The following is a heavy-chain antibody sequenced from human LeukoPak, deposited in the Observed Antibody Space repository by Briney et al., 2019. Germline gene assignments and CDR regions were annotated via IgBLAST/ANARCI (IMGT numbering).Heavy chain of an antibody. CDR2: IYYSGST. J-gene: IGHJ5*02. V-gene: IGHV4-59*08. CDR1: GGSISSYY. CDR3: ARFRHLSTVVTPAGFSNWFDP. D-gene: IGHD4-23*01. Sequence: PSETLSLTCTVSGGSISSYYWSWTRQPPGKGLEWIGYIYYSGSTNYNPSLKSRVTISVDTSKNQFSLKLSSVTAADTAVYYCARFRHLSTVVTPAGFSNWFDPWGRGTLVTVSS.